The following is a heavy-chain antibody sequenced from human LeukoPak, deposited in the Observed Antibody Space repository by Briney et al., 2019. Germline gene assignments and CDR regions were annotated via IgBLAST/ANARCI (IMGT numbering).Heavy chain of an antibody. D-gene: IGHD1-26*01. CDR2: IYYSGST. CDR3: ARHEYSGSYYGLSWFDP. V-gene: IGHV4-59*08. J-gene: IGHJ5*02. CDR1: GGSISSYY. Sequence: PSETLSLTCTVSGGSISSYYWSWIRQPPGKGLDWIGYIYYSGSTYYNPSLKSRVTISVDTSKNQFSLKLSSLAAADTAVYYCARHEYSGSYYGLSWFDPWGQGTLVTVSS.